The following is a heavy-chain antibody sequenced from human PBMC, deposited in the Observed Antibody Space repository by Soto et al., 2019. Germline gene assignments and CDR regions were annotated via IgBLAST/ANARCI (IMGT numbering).Heavy chain of an antibody. Sequence: ASVKVSCKASGYTSTSYGISWVRQAPGQGLEWMGWISAYNGNTNYAQKLQGRVTMTTDTSTSTAYMELRSLRSDDTAVYYCARRIDSGYDWDNWFDPWGQGTLVTVSS. CDR3: ARRIDSGYDWDNWFDP. J-gene: IGHJ5*02. D-gene: IGHD5-12*01. CDR1: GYTSTSYG. V-gene: IGHV1-18*04. CDR2: ISAYNGNT.